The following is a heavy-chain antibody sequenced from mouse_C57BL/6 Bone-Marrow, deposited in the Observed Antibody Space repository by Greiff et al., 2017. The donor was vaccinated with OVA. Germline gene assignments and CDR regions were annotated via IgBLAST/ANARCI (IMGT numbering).Heavy chain of an antibody. Sequence: EVKLMESGGGLVQPGGSLSLSCAASGFTFTDYYMSWVRQPPGKALEWLGFIRNKANGYTTEYSASVKGRFTISRDNSQSILYLQMNALRAEDSATYYCARSDYDYEPVVMDYWGQGTSVTVSS. CDR2: IRNKANGYTT. CDR1: GFTFTDYY. J-gene: IGHJ4*01. D-gene: IGHD2-4*01. CDR3: ARSDYDYEPVVMDY. V-gene: IGHV7-3*01.